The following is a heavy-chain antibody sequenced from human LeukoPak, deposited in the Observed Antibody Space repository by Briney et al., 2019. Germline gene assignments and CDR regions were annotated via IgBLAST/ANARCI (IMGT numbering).Heavy chain of an antibody. CDR2: ISYDGSNK. CDR1: GFTLSSYA. Sequence: GGSLRLSCAASGFTLSSYAMHWARQAPGKGLEWVAVISYDGSNKYYADSVKGRFTISRDNSKNTLYLQMNSLRAEDTAVYYCARDPYYDYVWGSYPGDYWGQGTLVTVSS. J-gene: IGHJ4*02. V-gene: IGHV3-30-3*01. D-gene: IGHD3-16*01. CDR3: ARDPYYDYVWGSYPGDY.